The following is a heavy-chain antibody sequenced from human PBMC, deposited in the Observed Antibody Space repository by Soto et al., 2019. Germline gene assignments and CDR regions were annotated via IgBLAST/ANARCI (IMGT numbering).Heavy chain of an antibody. CDR2: TSYDGSNE. J-gene: IGHJ2*01. D-gene: IGHD2-15*01. CDR1: GFTFSSYA. Sequence: QVQLVESGGGVVQPGRSLRLSCAASGFTFSSYAMHWVRQAPGKGLEWVALTSYDGSNEYYADSVKGRFTISRDNSKSTLYLQMNSLRAEDTAVYYCARDYSDYHFAWYFDLWGRGTLVTVSS. V-gene: IGHV3-30-3*01. CDR3: ARDYSDYHFAWYFDL.